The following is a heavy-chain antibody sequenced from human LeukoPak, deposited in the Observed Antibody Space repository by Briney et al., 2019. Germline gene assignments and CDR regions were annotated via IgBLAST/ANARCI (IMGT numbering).Heavy chain of an antibody. CDR2: ISAYNGNT. D-gene: IGHD3-22*01. CDR1: GYTFTSYG. V-gene: IGHV1-18*01. CDR3: ARWGHDYYDSSGYFDY. J-gene: IGHJ4*02. Sequence: ASVKVSCKASGYTFTSYGISWVRQAPGQGLEWMGWISAYNGNTNYAQKLQGRVTMTTDTSTSTAYMELRSLRSDDTAVYYCARWGHDYYDSSGYFDYWGQGTLVTVSS.